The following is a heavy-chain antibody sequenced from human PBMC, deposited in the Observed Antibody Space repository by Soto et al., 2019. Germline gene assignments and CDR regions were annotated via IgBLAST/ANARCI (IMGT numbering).Heavy chain of an antibody. CDR3: ARDSLGPIDILTGYLDY. J-gene: IGHJ4*02. CDR1: GFTFSSYG. D-gene: IGHD3-9*01. CDR2: IWYDGSNK. Sequence: GGSLRLSCAASGFTFSSYGMHWVRQAPGKGLEWVAVIWYDGSNKYYADSVKGRFTISRDNSKNTLYLQMNSLRAEDTAVYYCARDSLGPIDILTGYLDYWGQGTLVTVSS. V-gene: IGHV3-33*01.